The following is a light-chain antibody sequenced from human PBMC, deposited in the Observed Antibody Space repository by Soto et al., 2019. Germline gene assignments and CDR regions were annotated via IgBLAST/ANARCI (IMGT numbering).Light chain of an antibody. CDR2: EVS. CDR1: SSDIGTYHY. J-gene: IGLJ1*01. CDR3: NSYTSSSTLYV. V-gene: IGLV2-14*01. Sequence: QSALTQPASVSGSPGQSITISCTGTSSDIGTYHYVSWYQQHPGKAPKLMLYEVSNRPSGVSNRFFGSKSGNTASLTISGLQAEDEADYFCNSYTSSSTLYVFGTGTKLTVL.